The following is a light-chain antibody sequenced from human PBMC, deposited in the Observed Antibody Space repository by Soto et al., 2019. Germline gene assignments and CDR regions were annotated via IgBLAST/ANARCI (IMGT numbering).Light chain of an antibody. Sequence: EIVLTQSPAILSLSPGERATLSCRASQSVGRYLVWYQQKPGQAPSLLIYDASNRATGVPARFSGSGSGTDFTLPISSLESEDFAVYYCQHRNNWPWTLGQGKRVEIK. CDR2: DAS. J-gene: IGKJ1*01. V-gene: IGKV3-11*01. CDR1: QSVGRY. CDR3: QHRNNWPWT.